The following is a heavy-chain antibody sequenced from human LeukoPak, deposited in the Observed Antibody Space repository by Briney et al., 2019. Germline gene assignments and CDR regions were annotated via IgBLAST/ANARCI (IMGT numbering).Heavy chain of an antibody. D-gene: IGHD6-6*01. CDR2: ISAYNGNT. V-gene: IGHV1-18*01. J-gene: IGHJ5*02. Sequence: ASVKVSCKASGYTFTSYGISWVRQAPGQGLEWMGWISAYNGNTNYAQKPQDRVTMTTDTSTSTAYMELRSLRSDDTAVYYCARRLYSSSSYWFDPWGQGTLVTVSS. CDR1: GYTFTSYG. CDR3: ARRLYSSSSYWFDP.